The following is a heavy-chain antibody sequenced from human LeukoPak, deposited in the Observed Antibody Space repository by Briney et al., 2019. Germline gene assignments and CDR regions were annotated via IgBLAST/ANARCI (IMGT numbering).Heavy chain of an antibody. V-gene: IGHV1-2*02. CDR2: INPNSGGT. D-gene: IGHD3-10*01. CDR3: AVNYYGSGSYYNFDY. CDR1: GYTFTGYY. Sequence: ASVKVSCKASGYTFTGYYMHWVRQAPGQGLEWMGWINPNSGGTNYAQKFQGRVTMTRDTSISTAYMELSRLRSDDTAVYYCAVNYYGSGSYYNFDYWGQGTLVTVSS. J-gene: IGHJ4*02.